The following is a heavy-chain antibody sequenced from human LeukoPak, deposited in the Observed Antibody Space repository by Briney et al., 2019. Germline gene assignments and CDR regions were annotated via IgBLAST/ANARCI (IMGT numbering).Heavy chain of an antibody. CDR2: IYSGGST. V-gene: IGHV3-66*02. D-gene: IGHD3-22*01. CDR1: VFTVSSNY. J-gene: IGHJ4*02. CDR3: ARAHPYYDSSGYYEYFDY. Sequence: GGSLRLSCAASVFTVSSNYMSWVRQAPGKGLEWVSVIYSGGSTYYADSVKGRFTISRDNSKNTLYLQMNSLRAEDTAVYYCARAHPYYDSSGYYEYFDYWGQGTLVTVSS.